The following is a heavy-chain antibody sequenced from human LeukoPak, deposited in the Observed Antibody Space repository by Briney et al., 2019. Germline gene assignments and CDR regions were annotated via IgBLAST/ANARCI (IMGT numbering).Heavy chain of an antibody. CDR1: GFTLSSYA. Sequence: GGSLRLSCAASGFTLSSYAMSWVRQAPGKGLEWVSAISGSGGSTYYADSVKGRFTISRDNSKNTLYLQMNSLRAEDTAVYYCAKPTVVVVAAPYDYWGQGTLVTVSS. CDR3: AKPTVVVVAAPYDY. CDR2: ISGSGGST. V-gene: IGHV3-23*01. D-gene: IGHD2-15*01. J-gene: IGHJ4*02.